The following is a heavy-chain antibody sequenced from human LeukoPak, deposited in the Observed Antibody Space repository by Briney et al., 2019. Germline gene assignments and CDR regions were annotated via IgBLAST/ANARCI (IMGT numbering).Heavy chain of an antibody. CDR2: ISYDGSSK. CDR3: AKDMRHTDY. D-gene: IGHD2-21*01. Sequence: GGSLRLSCAASGFTFSSYALHWVRQAPGKGLEWVTVISYDGSSKYYADSVKGRFTISRDNSKNTLYLQMNSLRPEDTAVYYCAKDMRHTDYWGQGTLVTVSS. V-gene: IGHV3-30*04. J-gene: IGHJ4*02. CDR1: GFTFSSYA.